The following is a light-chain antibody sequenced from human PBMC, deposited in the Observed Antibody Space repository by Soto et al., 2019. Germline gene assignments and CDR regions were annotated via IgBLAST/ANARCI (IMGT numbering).Light chain of an antibody. CDR2: AAS. Sequence: DIQMTQSPSSLSASVGDRVTITCRASQSMSSYLNWYQQKPGKAPNLLIYAASTLQSGAPSRFSGTGSETDFTLTISSLQPEDFATYYCQQSYSTPWTFGQGTKVDI. CDR3: QQSYSTPWT. J-gene: IGKJ1*01. CDR1: QSMSSY. V-gene: IGKV1-39*01.